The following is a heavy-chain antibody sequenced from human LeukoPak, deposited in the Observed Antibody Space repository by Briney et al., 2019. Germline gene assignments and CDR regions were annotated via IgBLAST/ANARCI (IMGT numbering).Heavy chain of an antibody. V-gene: IGHV3-21*01. Sequence: GGSLRLSCAASGSTFSSYSMNWVRQAPGKGLEWVSSISSSSSYIYYADSVKGRFTISRDSAKNSLYLQMNSLRAEDTAVYYCARGPGRDFDYWGQGTLVTVSS. J-gene: IGHJ4*02. D-gene: IGHD3-10*01. CDR1: GSTFSSYS. CDR2: ISSSSSYI. CDR3: ARGPGRDFDY.